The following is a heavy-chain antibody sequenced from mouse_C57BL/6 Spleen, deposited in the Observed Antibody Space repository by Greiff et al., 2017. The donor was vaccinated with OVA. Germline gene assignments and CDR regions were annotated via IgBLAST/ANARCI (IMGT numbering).Heavy chain of an antibody. CDR3: ARSSSYPYYFDD. Sequence: EVMLVESGGGLVKPGGSLKLSCAASGFTFSSYAMSWVRQTPEKRLEWVATISDGGSYTYYPDNVKGRFTISRDNAKNNLYLQMSHLKSEDTAMYYCARSSSYPYYFDDWGQGTTLTVSS. V-gene: IGHV5-4*03. D-gene: IGHD1-1*01. CDR2: ISDGGSYT. CDR1: GFTFSSYA. J-gene: IGHJ2*01.